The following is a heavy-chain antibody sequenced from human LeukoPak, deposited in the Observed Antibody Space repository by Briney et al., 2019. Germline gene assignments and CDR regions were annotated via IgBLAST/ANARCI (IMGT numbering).Heavy chain of an antibody. CDR2: ISGSGGST. D-gene: IGHD6-6*01. CDR3: AKDQIAARSRTGAGDY. CDR1: GFTFSSYA. V-gene: IGHV3-23*01. J-gene: IGHJ4*02. Sequence: PGGSLRLSCAASGFTFSSYAMSWVRQAPGKGLEWVSAISGSGGSTYYADSVKGRFTISRDNSKNTLYLQMNSLRAEDTAVYYCAKDQIAARSRTGAGDYWGQGTLVTVSS.